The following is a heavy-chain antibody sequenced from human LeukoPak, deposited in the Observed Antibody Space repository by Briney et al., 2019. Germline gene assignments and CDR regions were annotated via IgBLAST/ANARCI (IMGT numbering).Heavy chain of an antibody. CDR1: EFNFSNYG. J-gene: IGHJ4*02. V-gene: IGHV3-30*02. Sequence: GGSLRLSCAASEFNFSNYGMHWVRQAPGKGLEWVAFIRYDGNNKYYADSVKGRFTISRDNSKNTLYLQMNSLRAEDTAMYYCAKDRPPYTSSWFGIFDYWGQGTLVTVSS. CDR3: AKDRPPYTSSWFGIFDY. CDR2: IRYDGNNK. D-gene: IGHD6-13*01.